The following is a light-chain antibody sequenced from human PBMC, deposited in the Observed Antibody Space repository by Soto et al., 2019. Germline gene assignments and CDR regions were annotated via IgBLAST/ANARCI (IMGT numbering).Light chain of an antibody. CDR3: HKYYRSIT. V-gene: IGKV3-20*01. Sequence: EIVLTQSPGTLSLSPGEGATLSCRASQDGDKNFLDWYQQRPRQAPMLLIYASYRRATGSSGRFSGSWSATYFPTTISIEGPEDITLYFCHKYYRSITFGGGTKVEVK. J-gene: IGKJ4*01. CDR2: ASY. CDR1: QDGDKNF.